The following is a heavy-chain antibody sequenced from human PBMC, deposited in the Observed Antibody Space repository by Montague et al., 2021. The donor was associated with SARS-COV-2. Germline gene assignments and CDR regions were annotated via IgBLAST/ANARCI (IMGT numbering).Heavy chain of an antibody. D-gene: IGHD5-12*01. Sequence: SETLSLTCTVSGGSISSYCWNWIRQSPGKGLEWIGYIYYSGSTKYNPSFKSRVTMLVDTSKRQMSLRLNSVTAADTAVYYCAGDRGRFWHFDLWGRGTLVTVSS. J-gene: IGHJ2*01. V-gene: IGHV4-59*01. CDR1: GGSISSYC. CDR3: AGDRGRFWHFDL. CDR2: IYYSGST.